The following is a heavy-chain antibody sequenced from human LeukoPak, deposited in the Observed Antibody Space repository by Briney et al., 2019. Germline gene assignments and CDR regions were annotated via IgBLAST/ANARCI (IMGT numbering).Heavy chain of an antibody. V-gene: IGHV3-30*02. CDR2: IRYDGSNK. D-gene: IGHD2-2*01. Sequence: PGGSLRLSCAASGFTFSSYGMRWVRQAPGKGLEWVAFIRYDGSNKYYADSVKGRFTISRDNSKNTLYLQMNSLRAEDTAVYYCANWGREVPAAIVDYWGQGTLVTVSS. J-gene: IGHJ4*02. CDR3: ANWGREVPAAIVDY. CDR1: GFTFSSYG.